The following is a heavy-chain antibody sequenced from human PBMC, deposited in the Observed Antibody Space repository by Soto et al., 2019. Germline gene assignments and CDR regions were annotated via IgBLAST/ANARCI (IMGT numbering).Heavy chain of an antibody. V-gene: IGHV1-3*01. CDR3: ARRRSFAVADLVDI. CDR1: GYTFTSYA. D-gene: IGHD6-19*01. J-gene: IGHJ3*02. Sequence: GASVKVSCKASGYTFTSYAIHWVRQAPGQRLEWMGWINAGNGNTKYSQKFQGRVTITRDTSASTAYMELSSLRSEDTAVYYCARRRSFAVADLVDIWGQGTMVTVSS. CDR2: INAGNGNT.